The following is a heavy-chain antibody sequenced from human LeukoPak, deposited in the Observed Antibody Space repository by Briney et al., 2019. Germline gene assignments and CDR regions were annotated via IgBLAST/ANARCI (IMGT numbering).Heavy chain of an antibody. CDR3: ARSETKYYFDY. CDR2: ISYDGSNK. D-gene: IGHD1-14*01. CDR1: GFTFSSYG. Sequence: PGGSLRLSCAASGFTFSSYGMHWVRQAPGKGLEWVAVISYDGSNKYYADSVKGRFTISRDNSKNTLYLQMNSLRAEDTAVYYCARSETKYYFDYWGQGTLVTVSS. J-gene: IGHJ4*02. V-gene: IGHV3-30*03.